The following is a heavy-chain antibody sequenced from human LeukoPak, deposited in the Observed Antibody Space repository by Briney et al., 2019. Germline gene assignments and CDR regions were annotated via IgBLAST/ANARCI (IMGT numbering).Heavy chain of an antibody. CDR2: ISSSSYI. V-gene: IGHV3-21*01. CDR1: GFTFSSYS. J-gene: IGHJ4*02. D-gene: IGHD3-10*01. CDR3: ARDCWDYGSGSYCGIDY. Sequence: PGGSLRLSCAASGFTFSSYSINWVRQAPGKGLEWVSSISSSSYIYYADSVKGRFTISRDNAKNSLYLQMNSLRAEDTAVYYCARDCWDYGSGSYCGIDYWGQGTLVTVSS.